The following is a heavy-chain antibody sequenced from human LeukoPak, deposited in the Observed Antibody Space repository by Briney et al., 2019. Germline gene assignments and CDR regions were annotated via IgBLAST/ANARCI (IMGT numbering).Heavy chain of an antibody. CDR2: IKQDGSVT. CDR3: ARDREFSSSSLFAS. D-gene: IGHD6-13*01. V-gene: IGHV3-7*01. Sequence: GGSLRLSCAVSGFTFSSYWMSWVRQAPGKGLEWVANIKQDGSVTHYVDSVKGRFTNSRDNAKNSLYLQMNSLRAEDTAAYYCARDREFSSSSLFASWGQGTLVTVSS. CDR1: GFTFSSYW. J-gene: IGHJ5*02.